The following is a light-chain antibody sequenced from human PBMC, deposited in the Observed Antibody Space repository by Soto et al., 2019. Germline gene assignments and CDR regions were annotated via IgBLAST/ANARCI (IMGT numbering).Light chain of an antibody. Sequence: DIPMTQSPSTLSASVGDRVTITCRASQSINTWFAWYQQKPGKAPKLLIYQASSLQSGVPSTFSGSGSGTEFTLSISSLQPDDFATYYCQQYNSFWTFGQGTKVEIK. CDR3: QQYNSFWT. J-gene: IGKJ1*01. CDR2: QAS. V-gene: IGKV1-5*03. CDR1: QSINTW.